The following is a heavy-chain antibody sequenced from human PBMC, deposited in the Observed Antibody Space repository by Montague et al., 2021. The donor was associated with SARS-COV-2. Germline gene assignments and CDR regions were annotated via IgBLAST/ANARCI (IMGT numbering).Heavy chain of an antibody. Sequence: TLSLTCTVSGGSISSGGYYWSWIRQPPGKGLEWIGYIYYSGSTYYNPSLKSRVTISVDTPKNQFSLKLSSVTAADTAVYYCALNYFRVRSWYGMDVWGQGTTVTVSS. V-gene: IGHV4-31*03. CDR3: ALNYFRVRSWYGMDV. D-gene: IGHD3-10*01. CDR1: GGSISSGGYY. CDR2: IYYSGST. J-gene: IGHJ6*02.